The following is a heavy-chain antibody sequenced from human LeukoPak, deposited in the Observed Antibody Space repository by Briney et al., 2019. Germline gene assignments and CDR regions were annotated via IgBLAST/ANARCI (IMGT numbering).Heavy chain of an antibody. Sequence: GGSLRLSCAASGFTFSSYAMSWVRQAPGKGLEWVSAISGSGGSTYYADSVKGRLTISRDNSKNTLYLQMNSLRAEDTAVYYCAARPNSAWYYFDYWGQGTLVTVSS. D-gene: IGHD6-19*01. CDR3: AARPNSAWYYFDY. CDR2: ISGSGGST. CDR1: GFTFSSYA. V-gene: IGHV3-23*01. J-gene: IGHJ4*02.